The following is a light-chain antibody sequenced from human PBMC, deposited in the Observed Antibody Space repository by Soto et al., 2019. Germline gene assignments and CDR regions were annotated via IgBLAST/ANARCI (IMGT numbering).Light chain of an antibody. CDR3: QHYGNSPT. CDR1: QSVSVSY. CDR2: GAS. V-gene: IGKV3-20*01. J-gene: IGKJ1*01. Sequence: EIVLTQSPGTLTLSPGERATLSCRASQSVSVSYLAWYQQKPGQAPRLLIYGASRRATGIPDRFSGSGSGTDFTLSISRLEPEDFAVYWCQHYGNSPTFGQGTKVDI.